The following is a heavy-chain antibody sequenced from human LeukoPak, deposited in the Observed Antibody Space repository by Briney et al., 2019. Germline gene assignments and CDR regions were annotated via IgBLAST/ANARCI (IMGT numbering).Heavy chain of an antibody. Sequence: GGSLRLSCAASGFTFSSYAMSWVRQAPGKGLEWVAAISGGGNSPYYTDSVKGRFTISRDNSKNALYLQMNSLRAEDTAVYYCATGDSSGYYPYYFDYWGRGTLVTVSS. J-gene: IGHJ4*02. CDR1: GFTFSSYA. D-gene: IGHD3-22*01. V-gene: IGHV3-23*01. CDR2: ISGGGNSP. CDR3: ATGDSSGYYPYYFDY.